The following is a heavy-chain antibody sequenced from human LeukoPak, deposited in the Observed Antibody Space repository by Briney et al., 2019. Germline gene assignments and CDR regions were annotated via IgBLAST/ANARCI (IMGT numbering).Heavy chain of an antibody. V-gene: IGHV3-20*04. CDR3: VGRYCSGGSCVDY. D-gene: IGHD2-15*01. Sequence: PGGSLRLSCAASGFSFSSYGMSWVRQAPGKGLEWVSGINWNGGSTGYADSVKGRFTISRDNAKNSLYLQMNSLRAEDTALYYCVGRYCSGGSCVDYWGQGTLVTVSS. CDR2: INWNGGST. CDR1: GFSFSSYG. J-gene: IGHJ4*02.